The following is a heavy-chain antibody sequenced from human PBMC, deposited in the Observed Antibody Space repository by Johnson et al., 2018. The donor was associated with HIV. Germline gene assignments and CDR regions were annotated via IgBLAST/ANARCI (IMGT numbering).Heavy chain of an antibody. J-gene: IGHJ3*02. V-gene: IGHV3-30*02. D-gene: IGHD3-22*01. CDR2: IRYDGSNK. CDR1: GFTFSSYG. Sequence: QVQLVESGGGVVQPGGSLRLSCAASGFTFSSYGMHWVRQAPGKGLEWVAFIRYDGSNKYYADSVKGRFTISRDNSKNTLYLQMNSLRAEDTAVYYCAREYYYDSSGYNAFDIWGQGTMVTVSS. CDR3: AREYYYDSSGYNAFDI.